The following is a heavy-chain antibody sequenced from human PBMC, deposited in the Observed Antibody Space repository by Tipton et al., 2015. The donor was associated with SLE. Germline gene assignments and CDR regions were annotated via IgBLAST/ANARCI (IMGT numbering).Heavy chain of an antibody. V-gene: IGHV3-30*02. CDR3: AKVGGD. CDR2: IRSDGRKK. CDR1: GFTFSSYG. J-gene: IGHJ4*02. D-gene: IGHD3-16*01. Sequence: QLVQSGGGVVQPGGSLRLSCAASGFTFSSYGMYWVRQAPGKGLEWVAFIRSDGRKKDHADSVKGRFTISRDNSKNTVYLQMNSLRPEDTAVYYCAKVGGDGGQGTLVTVSS.